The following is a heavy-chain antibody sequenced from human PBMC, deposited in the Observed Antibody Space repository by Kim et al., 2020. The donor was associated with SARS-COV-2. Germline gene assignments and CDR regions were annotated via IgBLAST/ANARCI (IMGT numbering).Heavy chain of an antibody. CDR1: GFTFSSYA. V-gene: IGHV3-33*06. CDR3: AKRNRGYGFDY. CDR2: IWYDGSNK. Sequence: GGSLRLSCAASGFTFSSYAMHWVRQAPGKGLEWVAVIWYDGSNKYYADSVKGRFTISRDNSKNTLYLQMNSLRAEDTAVYYCAKRNRGYGFDYWGQGTLVTVSS. J-gene: IGHJ4*02. D-gene: IGHD5-18*01.